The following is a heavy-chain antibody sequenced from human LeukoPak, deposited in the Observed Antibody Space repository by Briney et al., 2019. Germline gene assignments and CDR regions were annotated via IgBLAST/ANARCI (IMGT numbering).Heavy chain of an antibody. CDR2: ISAYNGNT. CDR1: GYAFTSYG. J-gene: IGHJ4*02. V-gene: IGHV1-18*01. Sequence: ASVKVSCKASGYAFTSYGISWVRQAPGQGLEWMGWISAYNGNTNYAQKLQGRVTMTTDTSTSTAYMELRSLRSDDTAVYYCARVLISSSWTGLGYWGQGTLVTVSS. D-gene: IGHD6-13*01. CDR3: ARVLISSSWTGLGY.